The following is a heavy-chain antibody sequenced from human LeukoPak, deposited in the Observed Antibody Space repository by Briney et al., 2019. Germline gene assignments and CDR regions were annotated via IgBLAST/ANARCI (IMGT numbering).Heavy chain of an antibody. CDR2: IKQDGSEK. V-gene: IGHV3-7*01. CDR3: ASLVVVVAASDY. Sequence: GGSLRVSCAASGFTFSSYWMSWVRQAPGKGLEWVANIKQDGSEKHYVDSVKGRFTISRDNAKNSLYLQMNSLRAEDTAVYYCASLVVVVAASDYWGQGTLVTVSS. CDR1: GFTFSSYW. D-gene: IGHD2-15*01. J-gene: IGHJ4*02.